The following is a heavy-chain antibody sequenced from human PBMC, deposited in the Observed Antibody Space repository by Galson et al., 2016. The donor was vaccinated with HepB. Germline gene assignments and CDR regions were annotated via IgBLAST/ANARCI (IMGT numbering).Heavy chain of an antibody. J-gene: IGHJ4*02. CDR2: IGWSYDT. D-gene: IGHD3-16*01. Sequence: SLRLSCAGSGFSFSNYAMSWVRQAPGKGLEWVSAIGWSYDTYYADSVRGRFTLSRDNSKNTLYLQMDSLRADDTAVYYCAKHIDVRGRAFEYWGQGTLVTVSS. CDR3: AKHIDVRGRAFEY. V-gene: IGHV3-23*01. CDR1: GFSFSNYA.